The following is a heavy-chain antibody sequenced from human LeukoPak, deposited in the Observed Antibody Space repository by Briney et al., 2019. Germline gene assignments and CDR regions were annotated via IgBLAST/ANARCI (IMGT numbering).Heavy chain of an antibody. CDR2: INPNSGGT. CDR1: GYTFTGYY. V-gene: IGHV1-2*06. D-gene: IGHD3-10*01. J-gene: IGHJ6*03. CDR3: ARYYYGSESPYYYYMDV. Sequence: GASVKVSCKASGYTFTGYYMHWVRQAPGQGLEWMERINPNSGGTNYAQKFQGRVTMTRDTSISTAYMELSRLRSDDTAVYYCARYYYGSESPYYYYMDVWGKGTTVTVSS.